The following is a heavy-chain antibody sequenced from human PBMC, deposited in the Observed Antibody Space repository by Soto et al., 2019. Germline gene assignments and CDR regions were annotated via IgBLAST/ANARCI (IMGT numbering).Heavy chain of an antibody. CDR2: ISAYNGNT. D-gene: IGHD6-19*01. CDR3: ASGLPFSGQWLVPRGFDS. J-gene: IGHJ5*01. CDR1: GDRNMSNG. Sequence: VSVKASSEASGDRNMSNGMMWVRQAHGQGLEWMGWISAYNGNTNYAQKFQGRVTMTTDTSTSTAYMELRSLRSDDRAVYYCASGLPFSGQWLVPRGFDSWCQGTLVTVS. V-gene: IGHV1-18*01.